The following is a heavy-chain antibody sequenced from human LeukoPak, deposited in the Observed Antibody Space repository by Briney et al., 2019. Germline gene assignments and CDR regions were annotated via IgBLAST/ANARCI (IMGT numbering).Heavy chain of an antibody. CDR1: GFTFSSYA. V-gene: IGHV3-30-3*01. CDR2: ISYDGSNK. D-gene: IGHD5-18*01. Sequence: PGGSLRLSCAASGFTFSSYAMHWVRQAPGKGLEWVAVISYDGSNKYYADSVKGRFTISRDNSKNTLYLQMNSLRAEDTAVYYCARDPSGYSLDYWGQGTLVTVSS. J-gene: IGHJ4*02. CDR3: ARDPSGYSLDY.